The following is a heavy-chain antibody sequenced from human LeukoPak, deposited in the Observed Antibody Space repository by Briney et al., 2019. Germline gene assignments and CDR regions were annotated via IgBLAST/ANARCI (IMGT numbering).Heavy chain of an antibody. CDR2: ISYDGSDK. CDR3: AKDGFRSVAIDY. J-gene: IGHJ4*02. CDR1: GFTFSIYG. Sequence: GGSLRLSCAGSGFTFSIYGMHWVRQAPGKGLEWVAVISYDGSDKYYADSVKGRFTISRDNPKTTLYLQMNSLRAEDTAVYYCAKDGFRSVAIDYWGQGTLVTVSS. D-gene: IGHD6-19*01. V-gene: IGHV3-30*18.